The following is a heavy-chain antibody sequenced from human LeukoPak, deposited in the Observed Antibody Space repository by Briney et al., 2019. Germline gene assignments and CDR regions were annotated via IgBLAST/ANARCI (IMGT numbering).Heavy chain of an antibody. CDR3: ARGVWHYYYYYMDV. CDR1: GGSISSYY. D-gene: IGHD2-21*01. Sequence: SETLALTCTVSGGSISSYYWSWIRQPPGKGLEWIGYIYYSGSTNYNPSLKSRVTISVDTSKNQFSLKLSSVTAADTAVYYCARGVWHYYYYYMDVWGKGTTVTISS. CDR2: IYYSGST. V-gene: IGHV4-59*01. J-gene: IGHJ6*03.